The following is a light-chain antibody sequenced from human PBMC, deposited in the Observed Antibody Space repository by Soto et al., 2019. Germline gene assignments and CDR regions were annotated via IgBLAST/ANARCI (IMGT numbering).Light chain of an antibody. V-gene: IGKV1-5*03. CDR2: QAS. CDR3: HQDNSYART. J-gene: IGKJ1*01. CDR1: QSLKDW. Sequence: DIQMTQFPSTLSASVGDRVTITCLASQSLKDWLAWFQPKPWSAPKLLIYQASNLESGVPSRFSGSGSGTEFTLTLSILQPEDFATYQCHQDNSYARTVGRGTKVEIK.